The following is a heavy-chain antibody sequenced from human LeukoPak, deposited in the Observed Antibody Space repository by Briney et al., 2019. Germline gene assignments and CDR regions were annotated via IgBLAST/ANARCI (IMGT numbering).Heavy chain of an antibody. D-gene: IGHD1-1*01. CDR2: TTTSGSTI. CDR1: GFTFSDSY. CDR3: AREDNSNWNIDY. J-gene: IGHJ4*02. Sequence: PGGSLRLSCAASGFTFSDSYMTWIRQAPGKGLEWVSYTTTSGSTIYADSLKGRFAISRDNAKNSLYLQMNSLRAEDTAVYYSAREDNSNWNIDYWGQGTLVTVFS. V-gene: IGHV3-11*04.